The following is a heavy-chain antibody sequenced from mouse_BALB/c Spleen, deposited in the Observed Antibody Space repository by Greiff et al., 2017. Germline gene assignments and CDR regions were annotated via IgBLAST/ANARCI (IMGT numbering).Heavy chain of an antibody. CDR3: ARDLAY. CDR2: ISSGGSYT. J-gene: IGHJ3*01. V-gene: IGHV5-9-4*01. Sequence: EVQLVESGGGLVKPGGSLKLSCAASGFTFSSYAMSWVRQSPGKRLEWVAEISSGGSYTYYPDTVTGRVTISRDNAMNTLYLEISSLTSEDTAMCYCARDLAYWGQGTMVTVSA. CDR1: GFTFSSYA.